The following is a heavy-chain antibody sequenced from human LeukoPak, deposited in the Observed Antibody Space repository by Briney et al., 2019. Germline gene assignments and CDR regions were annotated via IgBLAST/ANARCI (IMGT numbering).Heavy chain of an antibody. CDR1: GYTFTSYG. Sequence: ASVKVSCKASGYTFTSYGISWVRQAPGQGLEWMGWISAYNGNTNYAQELQGRVTMTTDTSSSTAYMELRSLRSDDTAVYYCARNSYNWNSMQLRWFDPWGQGTLVTVSS. D-gene: IGHD1-7*01. CDR3: ARNSYNWNSMQLRWFDP. CDR2: ISAYNGNT. J-gene: IGHJ5*02. V-gene: IGHV1-18*01.